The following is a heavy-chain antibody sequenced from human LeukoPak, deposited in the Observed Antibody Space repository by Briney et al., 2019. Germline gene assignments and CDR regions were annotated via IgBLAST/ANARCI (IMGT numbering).Heavy chain of an antibody. D-gene: IGHD3-22*01. J-gene: IGHJ4*02. CDR3: ASSYDSSGYHY. CDR2: IIPIFGTA. CDR1: GGTFSSYA. Sequence: ASVEVSCKASGGTFSSYAISWVRQAPGQGLEWMGGIIPIFGTANYAQKFQGRVTITADESTSTAYMELSSLRSEDTAVYYCASSYDSSGYHYWGQGTLVTVSS. V-gene: IGHV1-69*13.